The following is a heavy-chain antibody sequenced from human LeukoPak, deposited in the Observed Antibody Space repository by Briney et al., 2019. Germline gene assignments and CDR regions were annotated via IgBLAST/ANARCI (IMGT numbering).Heavy chain of an antibody. CDR2: IYYSGST. CDR3: ARAGDIVVVPAAPLGSPDPFAFDI. J-gene: IGHJ3*02. Sequence: PSETLSLTCTVSGGSISSGDYYWSWIRQPPGKGLEWIGYIYYSGSTYYNPSLKSRVTISVDTSKNQFSLKLSSVTAADTAVYYSARAGDIVVVPAAPLGSPDPFAFDIWGQGTMVTVSS. D-gene: IGHD2-2*01. V-gene: IGHV4-30-4*01. CDR1: GGSISSGDYY.